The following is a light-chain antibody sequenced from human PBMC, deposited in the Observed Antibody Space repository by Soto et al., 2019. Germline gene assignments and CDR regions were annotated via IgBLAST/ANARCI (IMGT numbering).Light chain of an antibody. CDR1: QSVSSY. V-gene: IGKV3-20*01. CDR3: QQYGSSPIT. Sequence: EIVLTQSPAAVSLSPGERATLSCRASQSVSSYLAWYQQKPGQAPRLLIYDTSNRATGIPARFSGSGSGTDFTLTISRLEPEDFAVYYCQQYGSSPITFGQGTRLEIK. CDR2: DTS. J-gene: IGKJ5*01.